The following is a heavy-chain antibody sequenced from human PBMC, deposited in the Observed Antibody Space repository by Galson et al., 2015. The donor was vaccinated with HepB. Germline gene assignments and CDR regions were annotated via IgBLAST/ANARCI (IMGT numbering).Heavy chain of an antibody. CDR2: MNPNSGNT. V-gene: IGHV1-8*01. J-gene: IGHJ5*02. D-gene: IGHD4-11*01. CDR1: GYTFTSYD. CDR3: ARGGGPMTTGLRFLNWFDP. Sequence: SVKVSCKASGYTFTSYDINWVRQATGQGLEWMGWMNPNSGNTGYAQKFQGRVTMTRNTSISTAYMELSSLRSEDTAVYYCARGGGPMTTGLRFLNWFDPWGQGTLVTVSS.